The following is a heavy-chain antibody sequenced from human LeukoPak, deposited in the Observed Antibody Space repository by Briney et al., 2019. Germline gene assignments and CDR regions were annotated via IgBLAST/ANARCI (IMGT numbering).Heavy chain of an antibody. J-gene: IGHJ3*02. CDR3: ARGRYYYDSSGYMGGGFDAFDI. Sequence: GGSLRLSRAASGFTFSSYEMNWVRQAPGKGLEWVSYISSSGSTIYYADSVKGRFTISRDNAKNSLYLQMNSLRAEDTAVYYCARGRYYYDSSGYMGGGFDAFDIWGQGTMVTVSS. CDR1: GFTFSSYE. V-gene: IGHV3-48*03. D-gene: IGHD3-22*01. CDR2: ISSSGSTI.